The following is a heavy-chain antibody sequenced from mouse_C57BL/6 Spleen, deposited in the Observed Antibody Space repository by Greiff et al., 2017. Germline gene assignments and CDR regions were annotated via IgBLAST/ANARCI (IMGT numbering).Heavy chain of an antibody. V-gene: IGHV3-6*01. CDR1: GYSITSGYY. CDR2: ISYDGSN. Sequence: EVKLEESGPGLVKPSQSLSLTCSVTGYSITSGYYWNWIRQFPGNKLEWMGYISYDGSNNYNPSLKNRISITRDTSKNQFFLKLNSVTTEDTATYYCAREDVLPWYFDVWGTGTTVTVSS. CDR3: AREDVLPWYFDV. J-gene: IGHJ1*03.